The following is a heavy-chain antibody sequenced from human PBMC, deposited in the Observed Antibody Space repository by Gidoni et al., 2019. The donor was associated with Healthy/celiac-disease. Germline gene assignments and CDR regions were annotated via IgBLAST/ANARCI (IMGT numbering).Heavy chain of an antibody. J-gene: IGHJ6*02. D-gene: IGHD3-16*02. CDR2: ISSSSSTI. Sequence: EVQLVESGGGLVQPGGSLRLSCAGSGFTFSSYSMNWVRQAPGKGLEWVSYISSSSSTIYYADSVKGRFTISRDNAKNSLYLQMNSLRAEDTAVYYCARDEGEAALYYYYGMDVWGQGTTVTVSS. CDR3: ARDEGEAALYYYYGMDV. CDR1: GFTFSSYS. V-gene: IGHV3-48*01.